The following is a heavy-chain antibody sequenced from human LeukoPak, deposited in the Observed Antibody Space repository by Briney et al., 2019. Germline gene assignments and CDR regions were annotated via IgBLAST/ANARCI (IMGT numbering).Heavy chain of an antibody. J-gene: IGHJ4*02. CDR1: GFTFDDYG. CDR3: ARGPYYYDSSGYRAVGDY. CDR2: INWNGGST. D-gene: IGHD3-22*01. V-gene: IGHV3-20*04. Sequence: GGSLRLSCAASGFTFDDYGMSWVRQAPGKGLEWVSGINWNGGSTGYADSVKGRFTISRDNAKNSLYLQMNSLRAEDTALYYCARGPYYYDSSGYRAVGDYWGQGTLVTVSS.